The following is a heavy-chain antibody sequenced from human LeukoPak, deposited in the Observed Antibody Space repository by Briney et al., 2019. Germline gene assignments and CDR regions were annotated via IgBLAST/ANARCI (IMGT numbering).Heavy chain of an antibody. D-gene: IGHD6-13*01. Sequence: ASVKVSCKASGYTFTGYYMHWVRQAPGQGLEWMGWIKPNSGGTNYAQKFQGRVTMTRDTSISTAYMELSRLRSDDTAVYYCARTTIAAAELLYWGQGTLVTVSS. CDR3: ARTTIAAAELLY. CDR1: GYTFTGYY. J-gene: IGHJ4*02. CDR2: IKPNSGGT. V-gene: IGHV1-2*02.